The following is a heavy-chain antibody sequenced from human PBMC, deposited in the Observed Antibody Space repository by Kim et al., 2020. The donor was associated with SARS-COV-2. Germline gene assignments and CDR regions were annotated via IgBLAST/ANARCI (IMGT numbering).Heavy chain of an antibody. CDR3: ARDGPNWFDP. J-gene: IGHJ5*02. V-gene: IGHV1-18*01. Sequence: NANSAQKLQGRFTMTTDTATRTAYMELRSLRSDDTAVYYCARDGPNWFDPWGQGTLVTVSS.